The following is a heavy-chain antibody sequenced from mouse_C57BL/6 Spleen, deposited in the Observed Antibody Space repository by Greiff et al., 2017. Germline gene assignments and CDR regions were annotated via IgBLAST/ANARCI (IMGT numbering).Heavy chain of an antibody. V-gene: IGHV1-69*01. CDR2: IDPSDSYT. Sequence: QVQLQQPGAELVMPGASVKLSCKASGYTFTSYWMHWVKQRPGPGLEWIGEIDPSDSYTNYNQKFKGQSTLTVDKSSSTAYMQLSSLTSEDSAVYYCARSGVYGYDGGSWFAYWGQGTLVTVSA. D-gene: IGHD2-2*01. J-gene: IGHJ3*01. CDR1: GYTFTSYW. CDR3: ARSGVYGYDGGSWFAY.